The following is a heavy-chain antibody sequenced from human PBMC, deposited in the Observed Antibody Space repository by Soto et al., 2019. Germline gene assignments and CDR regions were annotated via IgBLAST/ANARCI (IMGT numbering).Heavy chain of an antibody. J-gene: IGHJ4*02. D-gene: IGHD3-3*01. CDR2: ISGSGDNT. Sequence: EVQLLESGGGLVQPGGSLRLSCTGSGLSFNNYAMSWVRQAPGKGPEWVSGISGSGDNTHYADSVKGRYTISRDKSKPTLYLQINSLKAEDTAVYWCAKDIYFDFWSGSSFDFWGQGTLISVSS. CDR3: AKDIYFDFWSGSSFDF. CDR1: GLSFNNYA. V-gene: IGHV3-23*01.